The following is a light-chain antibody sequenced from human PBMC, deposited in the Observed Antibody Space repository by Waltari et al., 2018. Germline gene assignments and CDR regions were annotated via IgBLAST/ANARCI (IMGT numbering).Light chain of an antibody. CDR1: QNVDRL. CDR3: QQYINYWT. CDR2: KAS. V-gene: IGKV1-5*03. Sequence: DYQMTQSPSTLSASVGDRVTITCRASQNVDRLLAWYQQKPGKAPKRLIYKASILETGVPARFVGSGSGTEFTLTINSLQPDDFATYYCQQYINYWTFGQGTKVESK. J-gene: IGKJ1*01.